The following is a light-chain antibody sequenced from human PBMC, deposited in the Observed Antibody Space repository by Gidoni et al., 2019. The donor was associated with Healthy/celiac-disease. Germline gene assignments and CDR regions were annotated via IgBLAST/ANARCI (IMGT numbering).Light chain of an antibody. CDR3: QQYNSYGYT. J-gene: IGKJ2*01. Sequence: DIQMTQSPSTLAASVGDRVTITCRPSQSISSWLAWYQQKPGKAPKLLIYDASSLESGVPSRFSGSGSGTEFTLTISSLQPDDVATYYCQQYNSYGYTFGQGTKLEIK. CDR2: DAS. CDR1: QSISSW. V-gene: IGKV1-5*01.